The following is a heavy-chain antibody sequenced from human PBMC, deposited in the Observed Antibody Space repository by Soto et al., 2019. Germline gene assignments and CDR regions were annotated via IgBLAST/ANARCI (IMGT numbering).Heavy chain of an antibody. J-gene: IGHJ4*02. CDR2: IYYSGST. V-gene: IGHV4-59*01. D-gene: IGHD3-22*01. CDR3: ARDKYYDSTGTFDY. Sequence: SETLSLTCTVSGGSISSYYWSWIRQPPGKGLEWIGYIYYSGSTNYNPSLKSRVTISVDTSKNQFSLKLSSVTAADTAVHYCARDKYYDSTGTFDYWGQGTLVTVSS. CDR1: GGSISSYY.